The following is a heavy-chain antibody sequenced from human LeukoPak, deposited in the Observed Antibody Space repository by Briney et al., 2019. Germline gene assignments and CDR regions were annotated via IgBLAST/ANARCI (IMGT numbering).Heavy chain of an antibody. D-gene: IGHD6-6*01. J-gene: IGHJ4*02. Sequence: ASVKVSCKASGYTLTSYYMHWVRQAPGQGLEWMGIINPSGGSTSYAQKFQGRVTMTRDTSTSTVYMELSSLRSEDTAVYYCARDLGPRYSSSSGDFDYWGQGTLVTVSS. CDR3: ARDLGPRYSSSSGDFDY. V-gene: IGHV1-46*01. CDR1: GYTLTSYY. CDR2: INPSGGST.